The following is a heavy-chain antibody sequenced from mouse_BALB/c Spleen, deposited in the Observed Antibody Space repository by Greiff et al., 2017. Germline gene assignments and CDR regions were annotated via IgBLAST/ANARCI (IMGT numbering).Heavy chain of an antibody. CDR3: ARGGNYHAWFAY. J-gene: IGHJ3*01. CDR1: GFTFSSYG. D-gene: IGHD2-1*01. Sequence: EVKLMESGGGLVQPGGSLKLSCAASGFTFSSYGMSWVRQTPDKRLELVATINSNGGSTYYPDSVKGRFTISRDNAKNTLYLQMSSLKSEDTAMYYCARGGNYHAWFAYWGQGTLVTVSA. CDR2: INSNGGST. V-gene: IGHV5-6-3*01.